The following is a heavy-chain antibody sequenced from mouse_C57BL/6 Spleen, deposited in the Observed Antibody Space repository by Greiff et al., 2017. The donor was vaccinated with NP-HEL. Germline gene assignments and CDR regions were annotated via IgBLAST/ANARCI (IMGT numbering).Heavy chain of an antibody. CDR3: ARWDTTVVSFDY. CDR2: INPSTGGT. D-gene: IGHD1-1*01. CDR1: GYSFTGYY. J-gene: IGHJ2*01. V-gene: IGHV1-42*01. Sequence: VQLQQSGPELVKPGASVKISCKASGYSFTGYYMNWVKQSPEKSLEWIGEINPSTGGTTYNQKFKAKATLTVDKSSSTAYMQLKSLTSEDSAVYYCARWDTTVVSFDYWGQGTTLTVSS.